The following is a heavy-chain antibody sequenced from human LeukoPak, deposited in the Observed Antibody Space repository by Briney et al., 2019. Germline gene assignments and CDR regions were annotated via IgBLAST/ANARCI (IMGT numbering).Heavy chain of an antibody. J-gene: IGHJ3*02. CDR2: ISSSSSYI. CDR1: GFTFSSYS. D-gene: IGHD3-22*01. V-gene: IGHV3-21*01. CDR3: ARDPAGYYDSSGYAAFDI. Sequence: GGSLRLSCAASGFTFSSYSMNWVRQAPGKGLEWVSSISSSSSYIYYADSVKGRFTISRDNAKNSLYLQMNSLRAENTAVYYCARDPAGYYDSSGYAAFDIWGQGTMVTVSS.